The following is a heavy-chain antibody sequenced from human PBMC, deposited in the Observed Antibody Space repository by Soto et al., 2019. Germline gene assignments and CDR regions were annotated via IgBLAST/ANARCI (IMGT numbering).Heavy chain of an antibody. CDR3: ARVERGTATTAGDAFDS. V-gene: IGHV4-34*01. D-gene: IGHD1-1*01. CDR2: MSHSGGT. Sequence: QVQLQQWGAGLLKPSETLSLTCAVYGGFVSSGSYYWSWIRQPPGKGLEWIGEMSHSGGTHFNPSLKRRVTISVDTCQNQFSLKMGSVTAAGTALYYCARVERGTATTAGDAFDSWGPGTMVTVSS. CDR1: GGFVSSGSYY. J-gene: IGHJ3*02.